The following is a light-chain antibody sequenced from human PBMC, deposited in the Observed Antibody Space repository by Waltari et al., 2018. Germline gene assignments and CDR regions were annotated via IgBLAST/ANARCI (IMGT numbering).Light chain of an antibody. J-gene: IGLJ1*01. CDR2: GNSDGNH. CDR1: SGHSNNA. Sequence: QLVLTQSPSATASLGASVKLTCTLSSGHSNNAIAWHQQQPEKGPRYLMKGNSDGNHSKGDGSPDRFAGSSSGAERYLTISSLQSEDEADYYCHTRGTGLYVFGPGTKVTVL. V-gene: IGLV4-69*01. CDR3: HTRGTGLYV.